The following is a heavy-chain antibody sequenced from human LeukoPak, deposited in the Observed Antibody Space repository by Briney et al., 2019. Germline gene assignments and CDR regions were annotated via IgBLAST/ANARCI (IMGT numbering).Heavy chain of an antibody. CDR3: ARGTNWSPLDFDY. CDR2: ISSSNSFI. CDR1: RVTFSSDH. V-gene: IGHV3-21*01. D-gene: IGHD1-20*01. Sequence: GGSLRLSCAASRVTFSSDHMHWVRQPPGKGLEWVSSISSSNSFIYYADSMKGRFTISRDNAKNSLYLQMNSLRAEDTAVYYCARGTNWSPLDFDYWGQGTLVTVSS. J-gene: IGHJ4*02.